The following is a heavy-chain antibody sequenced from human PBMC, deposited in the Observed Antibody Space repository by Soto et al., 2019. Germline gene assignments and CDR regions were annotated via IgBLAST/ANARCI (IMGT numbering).Heavy chain of an antibody. D-gene: IGHD1-26*01. V-gene: IGHV4-59*01. CDR2: IYYSGST. Sequence: SETLSLTCTVSGGSISSYYWSWIRQPPGKGLEWIGYIYYSGSTNYNPSLKSRVTISVDTSKNQFSLKLSSVTAADTAVYYCARDLSTRGSYRYYFDYWGQGTL. CDR1: GGSISSYY. CDR3: ARDLSTRGSYRYYFDY. J-gene: IGHJ4*02.